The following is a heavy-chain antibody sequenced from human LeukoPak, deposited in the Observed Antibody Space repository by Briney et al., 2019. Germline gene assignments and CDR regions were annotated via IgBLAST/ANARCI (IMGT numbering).Heavy chain of an antibody. CDR2: ISSSGSTI. J-gene: IGHJ4*02. CDR3: ARVRGVTPDY. D-gene: IGHD3-10*01. V-gene: IGHV3-48*03. Sequence: GGSLRLSCAASGFTFSSYEMNWVRQAPGKGLEWVSCISSSGSTIYYADSVKGRFTISRDNAKNSLYLQMNSLRAEDTAVYYCARVRGVTPDYWGQGTLVTVSS. CDR1: GFTFSSYE.